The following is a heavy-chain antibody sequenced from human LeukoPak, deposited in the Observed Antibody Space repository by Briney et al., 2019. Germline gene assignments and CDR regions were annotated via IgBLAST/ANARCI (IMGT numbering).Heavy chain of an antibody. J-gene: IGHJ6*02. V-gene: IGHV3-66*01. CDR2: IYSGGST. CDR1: GFTVSSNY. Sequence: GGSLRLSCAASGFTVSSNYMSWVRQAPGKGLEWVSVIYSGGSTYYADSVKGRFTISRDNSKNTLYLQMNSLRAEDTAVYYCARAVAGTGDYYYGMDVWGQGTTVTVSS. D-gene: IGHD6-19*01. CDR3: ARAVAGTGDYYYGMDV.